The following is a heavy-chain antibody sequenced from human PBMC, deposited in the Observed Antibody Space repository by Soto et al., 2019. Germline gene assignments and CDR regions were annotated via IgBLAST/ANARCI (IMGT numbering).Heavy chain of an antibody. CDR1: GLTFIDSA. CDR3: AAEVLKYYYDSSGYYFDGFDT. V-gene: IGHV1-58*01. D-gene: IGHD3-22*01. CDR2: IVVGSGNT. Sequence: SVKVSCKASGLTFIDSAVQWVRQTRGHRLEWIGWIVVGSGNTNYAQEFQGRVTITRDMSTNTVYMEMSSLRSEDSAVFYCAAEVLKYYYDSSGYYFDGFDTWGQGTMVTVSS. J-gene: IGHJ3*02.